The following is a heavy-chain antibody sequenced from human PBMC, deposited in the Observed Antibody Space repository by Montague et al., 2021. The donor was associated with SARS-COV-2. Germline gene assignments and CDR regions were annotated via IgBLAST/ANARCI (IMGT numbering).Heavy chain of an antibody. J-gene: IGHJ5*02. V-gene: IGHV4-39*01. CDR3: ARHDHTDFGNPSWFDP. Sequence: SKTLSLTCTVSGDSINSDTAFWGWVRQSPGKGLEWIGSMVYSGRNFYNGALRSRLTISVDTSKNQFSLELRAVTAADTGLYYCARHDHTDFGNPSWFDPWGQGTLVTVSS. CDR2: MVYSGRN. CDR1: GDSINSDTAF. D-gene: IGHD5-18*01.